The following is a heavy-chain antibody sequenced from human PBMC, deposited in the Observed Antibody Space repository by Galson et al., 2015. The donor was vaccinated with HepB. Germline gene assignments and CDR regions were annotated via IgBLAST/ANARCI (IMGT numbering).Heavy chain of an antibody. CDR2: INAGNGNT. CDR1: GYSFTNYA. V-gene: IGHV1-3*01. D-gene: IGHD5-12*01. Sequence: SVKVSCKASGYSFTNYAIHWVRQAPGHRLEWMGWINAGNGNTKYSQKFQGRVTITTDTSATTAYMELSSLRSEDTAVYYCAKGTGVDIVTTFHYWGQGTLVTVSS. J-gene: IGHJ4*02. CDR3: AKGTGVDIVTTFHY.